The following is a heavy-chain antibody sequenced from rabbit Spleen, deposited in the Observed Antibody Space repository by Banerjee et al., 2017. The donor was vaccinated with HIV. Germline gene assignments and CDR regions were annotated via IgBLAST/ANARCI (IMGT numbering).Heavy chain of an antibody. D-gene: IGHD1-1*01. Sequence: QSLEESGGGLVKPGASLTLTCKASGFSFNSGYDMCWVRQAPGKGLEWIACSYAGSSGSTYSATWAKGRFTVSKTSSTTVTLQMTSLTAADTATYFCARDLTDVIGWNFGWWGPGTLVTVS. J-gene: IGHJ4*01. CDR3: ARDLTDVIGWNFGW. V-gene: IGHV1S40*01. CDR1: GFSFNSGYD. CDR2: SYAGSSGST.